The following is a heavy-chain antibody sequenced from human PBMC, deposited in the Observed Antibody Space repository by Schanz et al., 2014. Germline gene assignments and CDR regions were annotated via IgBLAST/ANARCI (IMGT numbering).Heavy chain of an antibody. V-gene: IGHV1-18*01. CDR3: ARDRRRYCSTASCLHDNWFDP. Sequence: QVQVVQSGAEVKKPGASVKVSCKASGYTFTDYGVIWVRQAPGQGLEWMGWISAYTNNTNYAQKVQGRVTMTTDTSTGTAYMELRSLRSDDTAVYYCARDRRRYCSTASCLHDNWFDPWGQGTLXIVSS. CDR1: GYTFTDYG. CDR2: ISAYTNNT. D-gene: IGHD2-2*01. J-gene: IGHJ5*02.